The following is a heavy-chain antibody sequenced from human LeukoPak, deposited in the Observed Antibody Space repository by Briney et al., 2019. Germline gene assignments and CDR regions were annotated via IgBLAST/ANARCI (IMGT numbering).Heavy chain of an antibody. V-gene: IGHV3-23*01. CDR2: ISGSGGST. J-gene: IGHJ4*02. Sequence: GGSLRLSCAASGFTFSSYAMSWVRQAPGKGLEWVSAISGSGGSTYYADSVKGRFTISRDNAKNSLYLQMNSLRAEDTAVYYCARDEGITMVRGAYTPPFDYWGQGTLVTVSS. CDR1: GFTFSSYA. D-gene: IGHD3-10*01. CDR3: ARDEGITMVRGAYTPPFDY.